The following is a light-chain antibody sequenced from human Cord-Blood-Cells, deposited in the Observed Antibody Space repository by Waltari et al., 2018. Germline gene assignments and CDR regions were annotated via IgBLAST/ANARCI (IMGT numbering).Light chain of an antibody. V-gene: IGKV1-8*01. J-gene: IGKJ1*01. Sequence: AIRMTQSPSSLSASTGDRVTITCRASQGISSYLAWYQQKPGKAPKLLIYAGSTLQSGVPSRFGGSGSGTHFTLTIRCLQSEDFATYYCQQYYSYPRTFGQGTKVEIK. CDR1: QGISSY. CDR3: QQYYSYPRT. CDR2: AGS.